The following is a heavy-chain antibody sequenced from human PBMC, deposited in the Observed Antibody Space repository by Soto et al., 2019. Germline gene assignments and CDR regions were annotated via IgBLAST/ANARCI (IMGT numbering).Heavy chain of an antibody. D-gene: IGHD6-25*01. V-gene: IGHV2-5*01. J-gene: IGHJ4*02. CDR2: IYWNDDK. CDR3: AHLVPSTTIAARYFDY. Sequence: QITLKESGPTLVKPTQTLTLTCTFSGFSLSTSGVGVGWIRQPPGQALEWLALIYWNDDKRYSPSLKSRLTNTKDTTKNQVVLTMTNMDPVDTATYYCAHLVPSTTIAARYFDYWGQGTLVTVSS. CDR1: GFSLSTSGVG.